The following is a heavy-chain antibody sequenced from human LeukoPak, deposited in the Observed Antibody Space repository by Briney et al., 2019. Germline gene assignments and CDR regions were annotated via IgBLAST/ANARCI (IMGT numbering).Heavy chain of an antibody. CDR2: IYYSGST. Sequence: SETLSLTCTVSGGSISSSSYYWGWIREPPGKGLEWIGSIYYSGSTYYNPSLKSRVTISVDTSKNQFSLKLSSVTAADTAVYYCARHLPPNYDFWSGYSYPLDYWGQGTLVAVSS. J-gene: IGHJ4*02. CDR1: GGSISSSSYY. D-gene: IGHD3-3*01. V-gene: IGHV4-39*01. CDR3: ARHLPPNYDFWSGYSYPLDY.